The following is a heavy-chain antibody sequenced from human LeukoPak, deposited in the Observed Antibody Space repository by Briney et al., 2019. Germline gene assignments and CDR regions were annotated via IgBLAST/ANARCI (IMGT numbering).Heavy chain of an antibody. D-gene: IGHD5-24*01. CDR1: GYSFTSYW. V-gene: IGHV5-51*01. CDR3: ARRRRDGYNTLGPFDY. CDR2: IYPGDSDT. Sequence: GESLKISCKGSGYSFTSYWIGWVRQMPGKGLEWMGIIYPGDSDTRYSPSFQGQVTISADKSISTAYLQWSSLKASDTAIYFCARRRRDGYNTLGPFDYWGQGTLVTVSS. J-gene: IGHJ4*02.